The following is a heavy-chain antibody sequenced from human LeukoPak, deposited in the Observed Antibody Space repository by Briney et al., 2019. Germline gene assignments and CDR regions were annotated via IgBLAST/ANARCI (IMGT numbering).Heavy chain of an antibody. V-gene: IGHV3-30*01. CDR3: ARDPTIFGVVIIYYFDY. J-gene: IGHJ4*02. D-gene: IGHD3-3*01. CDR2: ISYDGSNK. Sequence: GSLRLSCAASGFTFSSYAMHWVRQAPGKGLKWVAVISYDGSNKYYADSVKGRFTISRDNSKNTLYLQMNSLRAEDTAVYYCARDPTIFGVVIIYYFDYWGQGTLVTVSS. CDR1: GFTFSSYA.